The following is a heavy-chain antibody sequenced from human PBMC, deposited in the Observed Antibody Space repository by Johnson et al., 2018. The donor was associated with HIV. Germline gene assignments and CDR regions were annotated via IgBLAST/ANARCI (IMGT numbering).Heavy chain of an antibody. Sequence: MMLVESGGGVVRPGGSLRLSCAASGFTFDDYGMSWVRQAPGKGLEWVSGINWNGGSTGYADSVTGRFTIYRDNAKNSLYLQMGSLRAEDTALYYCARVMSNGYFFDAFDIWGQGTMVTVSS. V-gene: IGHV3-20*04. D-gene: IGHD3-22*01. CDR2: INWNGGST. J-gene: IGHJ3*02. CDR3: ARVMSNGYFFDAFDI. CDR1: GFTFDDYG.